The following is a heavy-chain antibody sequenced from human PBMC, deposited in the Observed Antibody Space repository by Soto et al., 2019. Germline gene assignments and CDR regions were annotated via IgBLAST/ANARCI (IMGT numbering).Heavy chain of an antibody. D-gene: IGHD6-19*01. V-gene: IGHV1-18*01. CDR1: GYTFTNFG. CDR2: ISAYNGNT. J-gene: IGHJ4*02. CDR3: ARAVAVAADFDY. Sequence: GASVKVSCKASGYTFTNFGISWVRQAPGQGLEWMGWISAYNGNTNYSQKFQGRVTITRDTSASTAYMELSSLRSEDTAVYYCARAVAVAADFDYWGQGTLVTVSS.